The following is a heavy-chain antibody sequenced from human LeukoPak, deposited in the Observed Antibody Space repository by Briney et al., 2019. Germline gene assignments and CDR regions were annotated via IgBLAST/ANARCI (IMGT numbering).Heavy chain of an antibody. D-gene: IGHD2-2*01. V-gene: IGHV4-34*01. CDR1: GGSFSGYY. CDR3: ARGRGGSTSPAPIKYYYYMDV. CDR2: INHSGST. J-gene: IGHJ6*03. Sequence: SETLSLTCAVYGGSFSGYYLSGLRQPPGKGLEGIGEINHSGSTNYNASLKSRVTISVDTSKNQCSLKLSSVTAADTAVYYCARGRGGSTSPAPIKYYYYMDVWGKGTTVTVSS.